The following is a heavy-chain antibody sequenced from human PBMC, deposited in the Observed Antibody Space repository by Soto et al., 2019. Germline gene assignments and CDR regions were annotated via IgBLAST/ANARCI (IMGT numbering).Heavy chain of an antibody. CDR1: GYTFTSDW. V-gene: IGHV5-51*01. CDR3: AGGGVRGVITRTRDYYGMDV. Sequence: GESLKFTCEVSGYTFTSDWIGWVRQMPGKGLEWMGIIYPGDSDTRYSPPVQGQVTISSDKSISTAYLQWSSLKASDTAMYYCAGGGVRGVITRTRDYYGMDVWGQGTTVTVSS. J-gene: IGHJ6*02. D-gene: IGHD3-10*01. CDR2: IYPGDSDT.